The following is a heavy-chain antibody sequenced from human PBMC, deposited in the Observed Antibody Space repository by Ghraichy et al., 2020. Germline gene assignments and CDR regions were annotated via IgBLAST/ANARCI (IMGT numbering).Heavy chain of an antibody. CDR1: GFTFSSYW. J-gene: IGHJ4*02. CDR2: INYDGSST. Sequence: GGSLRLSCAASGFTFSSYWMHWVRQAPGKGLVWFSHINYDGSSTNYADSVKGRFTISRDNAEKTLYLQMNSLRAEDTAVYYCARSGGYVDYWGQGTLVTVSS. V-gene: IGHV3-74*01. CDR3: ARSGGYVDY. D-gene: IGHD2-15*01.